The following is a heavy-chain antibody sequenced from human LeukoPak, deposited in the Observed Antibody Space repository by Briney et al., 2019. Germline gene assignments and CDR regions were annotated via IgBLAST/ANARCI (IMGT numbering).Heavy chain of an antibody. CDR2: IYPDDSDT. CDR3: ARRYYYDSSGYYYDY. D-gene: IGHD3-22*01. V-gene: IGHV5-51*01. Sequence: PGESLKISCKGSGYRFTSYWIGWVRQMPGKGLEWMGIIYPDDSDTRYSPSFQGQVTISADKSISTAYLQWSSLKASDTAMYYCARRYYYDSSGYYYDYWGQGTLVTVSS. J-gene: IGHJ4*02. CDR1: GYRFTSYW.